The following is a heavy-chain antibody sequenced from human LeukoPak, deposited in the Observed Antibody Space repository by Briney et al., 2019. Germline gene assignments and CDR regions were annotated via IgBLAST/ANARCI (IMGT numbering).Heavy chain of an antibody. CDR3: ARDLGMVRGNAFDI. V-gene: IGHV3-74*01. CDR1: GFRFSTYW. Sequence: PGGSLRLSCAASGFRFSTYWMHWVRQAPGEGLVWVSRINNDGSSTSYADSVKGRFTISRDNAKNTLYLQMNSLRVEDTAVYYCARDLGMVRGNAFDIWGQGTMVTVSS. J-gene: IGHJ3*02. CDR2: INNDGSST. D-gene: IGHD3-10*01.